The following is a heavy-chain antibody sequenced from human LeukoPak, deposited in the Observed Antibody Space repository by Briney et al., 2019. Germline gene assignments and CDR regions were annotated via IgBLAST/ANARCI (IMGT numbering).Heavy chain of an antibody. J-gene: IGHJ4*02. CDR3: AHMSIFLPERNY. D-gene: IGHD3-9*01. Sequence: SGPTLVKPTQTLTLTCTFSGFSLSSSGVGVGWTRQPPGKALEWLALIYWDDDKRYSPSLKSRLTITKDTSKNQVVLTMTHMDPVDTATYYCAHMSIFLPERNYWGQGTLVTVST. CDR2: IYWDDDK. CDR1: GFSLSSSGVG. V-gene: IGHV2-5*02.